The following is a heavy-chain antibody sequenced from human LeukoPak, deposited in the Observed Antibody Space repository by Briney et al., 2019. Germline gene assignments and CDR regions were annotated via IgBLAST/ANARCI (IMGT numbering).Heavy chain of an antibody. J-gene: IGHJ4*02. V-gene: IGHV3-23*01. CDR3: AKGVEMATIRVYYFDY. D-gene: IGHD5-24*01. CDR1: GFTFSSYA. Sequence: GGSLRLSCAASGFTFSSYAMSWVRQAPGKGLEWVSAISGSGGSTYYADSVKGRFTISRDNSKNTLYLQMNSLRAEDTAVYYCAKGVEMATIRVYYFDYWGQGTLVTVSS. CDR2: ISGSGGST.